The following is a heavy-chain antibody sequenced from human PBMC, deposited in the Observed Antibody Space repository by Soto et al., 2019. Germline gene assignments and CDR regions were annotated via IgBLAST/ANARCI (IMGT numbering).Heavy chain of an antibody. CDR1: GYTFTSYG. J-gene: IGHJ4*02. CDR2: ISAYNGNT. CDR3: ARDSCLLPIAAAGTNNDY. D-gene: IGHD6-13*01. Sequence: ASVKVSCKASGYTFTSYGISWVRQAPGQGLEWMGWISAYNGNTNYAQKLQGRVTMTTDTSTSTAYMELRSLRSDDTAVYYCARDSCLLPIAAAGTNNDYWGQGTLVTVSS. V-gene: IGHV1-18*01.